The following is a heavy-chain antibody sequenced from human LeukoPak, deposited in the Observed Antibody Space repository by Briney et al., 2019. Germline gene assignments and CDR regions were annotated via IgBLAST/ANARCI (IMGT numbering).Heavy chain of an antibody. J-gene: IGHJ5*02. CDR3: AREVRPMTVGGVIVTRGYNWFDP. CDR2: INSDGSST. Sequence: PGGSLRLSCAASGFTFSSYWMHWVRQAPGKGLVWVSRINSDGSSTSYADSVKGRFTISRDNAKNTLYLQMNSLRAEDTAVYYCAREVRPMTVGGVIVTRGYNWFDPWGQGTLVTVSS. V-gene: IGHV3-74*01. CDR1: GFTFSSYW. D-gene: IGHD3-16*02.